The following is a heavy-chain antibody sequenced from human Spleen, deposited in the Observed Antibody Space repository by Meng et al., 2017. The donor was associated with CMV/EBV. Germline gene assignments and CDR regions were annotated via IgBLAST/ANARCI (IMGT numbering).Heavy chain of an antibody. V-gene: IGHV1-2*02. Sequence: SGYTFTGYYRHWVRQAPGQGLEWMGWINPNSGGTNYAQKFQGRVTMTRDTSISTAYMELSRLRSDDTAVYYCARTHYDSSGYSLDYWGQGTLVTVSS. CDR3: ARTHYDSSGYSLDY. CDR2: INPNSGGT. CDR1: GYTFTGYY. D-gene: IGHD3-22*01. J-gene: IGHJ4*02.